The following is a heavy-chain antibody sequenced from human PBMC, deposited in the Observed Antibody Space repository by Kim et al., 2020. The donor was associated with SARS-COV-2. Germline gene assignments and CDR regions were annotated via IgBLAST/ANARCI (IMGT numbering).Heavy chain of an antibody. D-gene: IGHD5-12*01. Sequence: GGSLRLSCAASGFTFSSYAMHWVRQAPGKGLEWVAVISYDGSNKYYADSVKGRFTISRDNSKNTLYLQMNSLRAEDTAVYYCARDLYSGYERYYYYGMDVWGQGTTVTVSS. CDR3: ARDLYSGYERYYYYGMDV. V-gene: IGHV3-30*04. CDR2: ISYDGSNK. J-gene: IGHJ6*02. CDR1: GFTFSSYA.